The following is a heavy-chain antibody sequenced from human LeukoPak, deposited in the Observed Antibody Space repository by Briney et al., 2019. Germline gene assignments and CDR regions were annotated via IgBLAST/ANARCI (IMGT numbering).Heavy chain of an antibody. CDR3: ARQTIAARPEWFDP. CDR2: IYYSGST. V-gene: IGHV4-59*08. Sequence: SETLSLTCTVSGGSISSYYWSWIRQPPGKGLEWIGYIYYSGSTNYNPSLKRRVTIPVDMSKNQFSLQLSAVTAADTAVYYCARQTIAARPEWFDPWGQGTLVTVSS. D-gene: IGHD6-6*01. J-gene: IGHJ5*02. CDR1: GGSISSYY.